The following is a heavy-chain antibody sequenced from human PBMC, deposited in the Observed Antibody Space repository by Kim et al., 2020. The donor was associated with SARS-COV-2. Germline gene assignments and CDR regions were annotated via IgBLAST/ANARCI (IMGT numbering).Heavy chain of an antibody. J-gene: IGHJ6*02. CDR1: GYSFTSYW. CDR3: ARHRGDYGDYRGKNYYYYYGMDV. V-gene: IGHV5-10-1*01. Sequence: GESLKISCKGSGYSFTSYWISWVRQMPGKGLEWMGRIDPSDSYTNYSPSFQGHVTISADKSISTAYLQWSSLKASDTAMYYCARHRGDYGDYRGKNYYYYYGMDVWGQGTTVTVSS. CDR2: IDPSDSYT. D-gene: IGHD4-17*01.